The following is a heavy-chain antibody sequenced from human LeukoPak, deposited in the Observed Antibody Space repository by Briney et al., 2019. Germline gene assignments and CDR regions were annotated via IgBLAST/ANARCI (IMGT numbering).Heavy chain of an antibody. CDR1: GFTVSSNY. J-gene: IGHJ4*02. Sequence: GGSLRLSCAASGFTVSSNYMSWVRQAPGKGLEWVSVIYSGGSTYYADSVKGRFTISRDNSKNTLYLQMNNLRAEDTAVYYCARSANYYGYHSIAYWGQGTLVTVSS. CDR3: ARSANYYGYHSIAY. D-gene: IGHD3-10*01. CDR2: IYSGGST. V-gene: IGHV3-53*01.